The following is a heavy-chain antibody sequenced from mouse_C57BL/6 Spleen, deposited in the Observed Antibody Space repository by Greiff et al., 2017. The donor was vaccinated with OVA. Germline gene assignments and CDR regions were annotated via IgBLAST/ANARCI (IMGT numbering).Heavy chain of an antibody. D-gene: IGHD1-1*01. CDR1: GYAFTNYL. CDR3: ARDYGSSYDRLAY. V-gene: IGHV1-54*01. J-gene: IGHJ3*01. Sequence: VQLQQSGAELVRPGTSVKVSCKASGYAFTNYLIEWVKQRPGQGLEWIGVINPGSGGTNYNEKFKGKATLTADKSSSTAYMQLSSLTSEDSAVYVCARDYGSSYDRLAYWGQGTLVTVSA. CDR2: INPGSGGT.